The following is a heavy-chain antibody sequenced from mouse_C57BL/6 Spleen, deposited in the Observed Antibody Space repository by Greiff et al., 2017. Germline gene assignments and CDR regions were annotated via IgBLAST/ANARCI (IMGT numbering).Heavy chain of an antibody. J-gene: IGHJ3*01. CDR1: GYTFTSYW. CDR2: IHPNRGST. Sequence: VQLQQPGAELVKPGASVKLSCKASGYTFTSYWMHWVKQRPGQGLEWIGMIHPNRGSTHYNEKFKSKATLTVDKSSSTAYMQLSSLTSEDSAVYYGAREDYGRRPWFAYWGQGTLVTVSA. CDR3: AREDYGRRPWFAY. D-gene: IGHD1-1*01. V-gene: IGHV1-64*01.